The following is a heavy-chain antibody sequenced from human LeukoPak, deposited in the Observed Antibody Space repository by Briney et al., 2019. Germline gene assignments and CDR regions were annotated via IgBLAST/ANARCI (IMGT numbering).Heavy chain of an antibody. J-gene: IGHJ4*02. CDR3: ARISYDSSGYFDY. V-gene: IGHV3-74*01. CDR1: GFTFNSYW. CDR2: ITSGGTNT. Sequence: GGSLRLSCAASGFTFNSYWMHGVRLVPGKGPVWVSHITSGGTNTNYAESVKGRFTISRDNAKNTLYLQMNSLGAEDTAMYYCARISYDSSGYFDYWGQGTLVTVSS. D-gene: IGHD3-22*01.